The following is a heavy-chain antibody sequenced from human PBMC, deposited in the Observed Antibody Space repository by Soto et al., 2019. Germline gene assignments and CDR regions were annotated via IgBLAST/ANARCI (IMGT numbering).Heavy chain of an antibody. Sequence: QVQLVQSGAEVKKPGAAVKVSCKASGYTFTTYAMHWVRQAPGQRLEWMGWINAGNGDTRYSQKFQGRVTITRDTSASTAYMELSSLRSEDTVVYYCARGGQLAHFDNWGQGTLVTVSS. V-gene: IGHV1-3*01. CDR1: GYTFTTYA. CDR2: INAGNGDT. CDR3: ARGGQLAHFDN. D-gene: IGHD6-6*01. J-gene: IGHJ4*02.